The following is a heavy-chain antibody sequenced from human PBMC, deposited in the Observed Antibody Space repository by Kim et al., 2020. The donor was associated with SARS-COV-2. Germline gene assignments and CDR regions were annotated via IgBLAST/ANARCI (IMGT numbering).Heavy chain of an antibody. V-gene: IGHV3-30*01. CDR3: ARDYYDSSGYSDRGMDV. Sequence: VKGRFTISRDKSNNTLYLQMNSLRAEDKAVYYCARDYYDSSGYSDRGMDVWGQGTTVTVSS. J-gene: IGHJ6*02. D-gene: IGHD3-22*01.